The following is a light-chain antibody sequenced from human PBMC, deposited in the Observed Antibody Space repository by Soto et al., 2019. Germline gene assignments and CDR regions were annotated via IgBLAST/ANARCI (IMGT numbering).Light chain of an antibody. CDR3: QQYGDSPGT. CDR1: QSVRSNY. V-gene: IGKV3-20*01. J-gene: IGKJ2*01. CDR2: GTS. Sequence: ELGLTQSPCTLSLYPGEIATLSCRASQSVRSNYLAWYQQKPGQAPSLLIYGTSGRTGGTPDRFTSSGSGRDFTLTISRLEPEDFAVYFCQQYGDSPGTFGQGTKLESK.